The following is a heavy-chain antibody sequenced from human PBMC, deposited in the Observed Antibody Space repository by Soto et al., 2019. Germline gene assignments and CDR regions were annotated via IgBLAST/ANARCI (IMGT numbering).Heavy chain of an antibody. CDR2: KHYDGGNK. CDR3: ARDRSSSWYPPYYGMDV. D-gene: IGHD6-13*01. CDR1: GFTFSSYG. V-gene: IGHV3-33*01. Sequence: QVQLVESGGGVVQPGRSLRLSCAASGFTFSSYGMRWVRQAPGKGLEWVAVKHYDGGNKYYADSVKGRFTISRDNSKNTLYLHMDSLRAEDTAVYYCARDRSSSWYPPYYGMDVWGQGTTVSVSS. J-gene: IGHJ6*02.